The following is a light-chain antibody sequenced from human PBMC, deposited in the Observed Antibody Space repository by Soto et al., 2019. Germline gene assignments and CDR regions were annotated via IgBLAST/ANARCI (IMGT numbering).Light chain of an antibody. CDR1: QSVSTSY. CDR2: GAS. J-gene: IGKJ1*01. Sequence: EIVLTQSPGTLSLSPGERATLSSRASQSVSTSYLAWYQQKPGQAPRLFIYGASSRATGIPDRFSGSGSGTDFTLTISRLEPEDFAVYYCQQYGSSPWTFGQGTKVEIK. V-gene: IGKV3-20*01. CDR3: QQYGSSPWT.